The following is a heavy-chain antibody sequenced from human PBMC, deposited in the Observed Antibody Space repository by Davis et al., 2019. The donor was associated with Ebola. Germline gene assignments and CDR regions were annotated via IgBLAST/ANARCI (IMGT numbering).Heavy chain of an antibody. D-gene: IGHD2-15*01. Sequence: PGGTLRLSCAASGFSFSDYYMSWIRQVPGQRQEWISEISSGSSCTNYADSVKGRFIISRDNAKDSVYLQMNSLRVEDSALYYCVRAGTFCSGGICHEWFDPWGQGTRVTVSS. J-gene: IGHJ5*01. CDR2: ISSGSSCT. V-gene: IGHV3-11*06. CDR1: GFSFSDYY. CDR3: VRAGTFCSGGICHEWFDP.